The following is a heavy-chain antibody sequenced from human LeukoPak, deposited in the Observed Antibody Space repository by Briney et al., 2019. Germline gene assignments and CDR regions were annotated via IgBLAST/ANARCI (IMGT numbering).Heavy chain of an antibody. J-gene: IGHJ4*02. Sequence: SGTLSLTCAVSGGSISSSNWWSWVRQPPGKGLEWIGEIYHSGSTNYNPSLKSRVTISVDKSKNQFSLKLSSVTAADTAVYYCARGYYYDSSGYHDYWGQGTLVTVSS. D-gene: IGHD3-22*01. CDR3: ARGYYYDSSGYHDY. CDR1: GGSISSSNW. CDR2: IYHSGST. V-gene: IGHV4-4*02.